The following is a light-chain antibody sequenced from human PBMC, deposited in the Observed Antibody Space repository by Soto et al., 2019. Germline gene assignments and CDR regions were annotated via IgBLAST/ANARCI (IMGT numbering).Light chain of an antibody. CDR1: QSLSSRY. CDR3: QHYGTSTPP. Sequence: IVMTQSPATLSVSPGERVTLSWGASQSLSSRYLAWYQQQPGQAPRLRIHGASSRATGVPDRFSASGSGTDFTLTISRLENEDFAVYDCQHYGTSTPPFGQGTKVDIK. V-gene: IGKV3-20*01. J-gene: IGKJ1*01. CDR2: GAS.